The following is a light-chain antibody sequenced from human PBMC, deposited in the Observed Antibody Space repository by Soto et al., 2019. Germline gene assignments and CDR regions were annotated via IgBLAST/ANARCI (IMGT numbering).Light chain of an antibody. CDR1: SGHSSNA. CDR2: VNNDGSH. CDR3: QTWGTGVHVI. J-gene: IGLJ2*01. V-gene: IGLV4-69*01. Sequence: QLVLTQSPSASASLGASVKLTCTLGSGHSSNAIAWHQQQPEKGPRYLMKVNNDGSHSKGDGIPDRFSGSSSGAERYLTISSLQSEDEADYYCQTWGTGVHVIFGGGTKLTVL.